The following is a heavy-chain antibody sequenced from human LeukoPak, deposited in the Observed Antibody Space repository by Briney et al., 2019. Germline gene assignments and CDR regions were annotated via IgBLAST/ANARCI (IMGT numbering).Heavy chain of an antibody. CDR3: ARGGCGGDCYDPSLYYYYYYYMDV. J-gene: IGHJ6*03. CDR1: GGSISSYY. Sequence: SETLSLTCTVSGGSISSYYWSWIRQPPGRGLEWFGYIFYSGSTHYNHSLKSRFTISVDTSKNQFSLKLSSVTAADTAVYYCARGGCGGDCYDPSLYYYYYYYMDVWGKGTTVTVSS. CDR2: IFYSGST. V-gene: IGHV4-59*01. D-gene: IGHD2-21*01.